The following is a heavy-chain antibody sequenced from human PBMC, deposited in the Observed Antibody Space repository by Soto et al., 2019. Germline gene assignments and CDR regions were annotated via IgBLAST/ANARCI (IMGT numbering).Heavy chain of an antibody. Sequence: EVQLLESGGGLVQPGGSLRLSCAVSGFTFSSYAMNWVRQAPGKGLEWLSLITADGGDTYYADPVKGRFTISRDNSKNTXSXXXXXXXXXXXXXXXXAXXPGDYSSXXXXDXWGXXTLVT. CDR3: AXXPGDYSSXXXXDX. CDR2: ITADGGDT. D-gene: IGHD6-13*01. V-gene: IGHV3-23*01. CDR1: GFTFSSYA. J-gene: IGHJ5*02.